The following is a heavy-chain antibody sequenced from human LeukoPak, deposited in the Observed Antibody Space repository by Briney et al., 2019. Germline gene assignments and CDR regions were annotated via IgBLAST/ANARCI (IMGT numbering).Heavy chain of an antibody. V-gene: IGHV3-74*01. D-gene: IGHD2-15*01. CDR2: INTDASST. J-gene: IGHJ4*02. CDR3: ARDLTYCSGGSCHPSPIDF. Sequence: GGSLRLSCAASGFTFGSYWMHWVRQAPGKGLVWVSHINTDASSTNYAVSVKGRFTISRDNAKNTLYLQMNSLRAEDTAVYYCARDLTYCSGGSCHPSPIDFWGQRTLVTVSS. CDR1: GFTFGSYW.